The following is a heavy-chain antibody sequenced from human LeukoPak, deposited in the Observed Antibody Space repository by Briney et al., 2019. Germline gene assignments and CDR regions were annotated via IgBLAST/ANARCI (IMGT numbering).Heavy chain of an antibody. CDR2: MNPNSGNT. Sequence: ASVKVSCKASGYTFTSYDIDWVRQATGQGLEWMGWMNPNSGNTGYAQKFQGRVTMTRNTSISTAYMELSSLRSEDTAVYYCARTYYDILTGYTTFMGYWGQGTLVTVSS. V-gene: IGHV1-8*01. CDR1: GYTFTSYD. D-gene: IGHD3-9*01. J-gene: IGHJ4*02. CDR3: ARTYYDILTGYTTFMGY.